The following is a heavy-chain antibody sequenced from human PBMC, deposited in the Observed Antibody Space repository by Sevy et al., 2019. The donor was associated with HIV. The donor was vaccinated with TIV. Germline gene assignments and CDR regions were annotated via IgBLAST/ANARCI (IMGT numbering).Heavy chain of an antibody. J-gene: IGHJ3*02. CDR2: IIPIFGTA. Sequence: ASVKVSCKASGGTFSSYAISWVRQAPGQGLEWMGGIIPIFGTANYAQKFQGRVTITADESTSTAYMELSSLRSEDTAVYYCARLRDYDSSGYDAFVIWAKGQWSPSPQ. D-gene: IGHD3-22*01. V-gene: IGHV1-69*13. CDR1: GGTFSSYA. CDR3: ARLRDYDSSGYDAFVI.